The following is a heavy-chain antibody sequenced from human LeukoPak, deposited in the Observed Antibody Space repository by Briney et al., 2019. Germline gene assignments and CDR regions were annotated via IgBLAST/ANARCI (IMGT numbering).Heavy chain of an antibody. J-gene: IGHJ4*02. Sequence: SGTLSLTCAVSGGSISSSNWWSWVRQPPGKGLEWTGKIYHSGSTNYNPSLKSRVTISVDKSKNQFSLKLSSVTAADTAVYYCARTYCSSTSCLRDFDYWGQGTLVTVSS. D-gene: IGHD2-2*01. CDR1: GGSISSSNW. V-gene: IGHV4-4*02. CDR2: IYHSGST. CDR3: ARTYCSSTSCLRDFDY.